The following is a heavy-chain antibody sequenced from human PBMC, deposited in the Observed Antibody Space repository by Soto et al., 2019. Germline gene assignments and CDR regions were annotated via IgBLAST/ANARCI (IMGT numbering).Heavy chain of an antibody. J-gene: IGHJ4*02. CDR3: AIVRVADSPLDH. CDR1: GFIFSNNG. Sequence: QVQLVESGGGVVQPGRSLRLSCEGSGFIFSNNGMHWVRQAPGEGLEWVAFMSYDGSAKFLADSVKGRFTISRDNSKSTLFLHMSSLRAEDTAMYYCAIVRVADSPLDHWGQGTLVTVSS. V-gene: IGHV3-30*03. D-gene: IGHD3-10*02. CDR2: MSYDGSAK.